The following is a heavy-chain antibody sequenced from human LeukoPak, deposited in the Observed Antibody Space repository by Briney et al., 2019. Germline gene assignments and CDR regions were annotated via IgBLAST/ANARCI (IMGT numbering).Heavy chain of an antibody. CDR1: GGTFSSYA. V-gene: IGHV1-69*04. D-gene: IGHD3-22*01. CDR2: IIPILGIA. Sequence: SVKVSCKASGGTFSSYAISWVRQAPGQGLEWMGRIIPILGIANYAQKFQGRVTITADKSTSTAYMELSSLRSEDTAVYYCARGGGYYYNWFDPWGQGTLVTVSS. J-gene: IGHJ5*02. CDR3: ARGGGYYYNWFDP.